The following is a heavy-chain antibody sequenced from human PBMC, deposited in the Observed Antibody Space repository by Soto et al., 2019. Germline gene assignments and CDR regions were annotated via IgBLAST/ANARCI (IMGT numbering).Heavy chain of an antibody. CDR2: IWYDGSNK. Sequence: QVQLVESGGGVVQPGRSLRLSCAASGFTFSSYGMHWVRQAPGKGLEWVAVIWYDGSNKYYADSVKGRFTISRDNSKNTLYLQMHSLRAEGTAVYYCAGSYYDFWSGYLNWFDPWGQGTLVTVSS. D-gene: IGHD3-3*01. J-gene: IGHJ5*02. CDR1: GFTFSSYG. V-gene: IGHV3-33*01. CDR3: AGSYYDFWSGYLNWFDP.